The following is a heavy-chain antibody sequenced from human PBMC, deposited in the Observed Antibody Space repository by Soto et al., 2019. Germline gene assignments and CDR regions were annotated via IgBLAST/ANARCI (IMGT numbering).Heavy chain of an antibody. CDR2: IYTSGST. D-gene: IGHD3-3*01. CDR1: GGSISSYY. V-gene: IGHV4-4*07. J-gene: IGHJ5*02. CDR3: ARDPSFITIFGVVHWFDP. Sequence: PSETLSLTCTVSGGSISSYYLSWIRQPAGKGLEWIGRIYTSGSTNYNPSLKSRVTMSVDTSKNQFSLKLSSVTAADTAVYYCARDPSFITIFGVVHWFDPWGQGTLVTVYS.